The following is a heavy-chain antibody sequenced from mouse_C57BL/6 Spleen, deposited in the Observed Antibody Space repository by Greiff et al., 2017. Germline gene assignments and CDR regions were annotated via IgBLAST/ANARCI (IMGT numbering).Heavy chain of an antibody. J-gene: IGHJ3*01. Sequence: QVQLQQSGAELVRPGTSVKVFCKASGYAFTNYLIEWVKQRPGQGLEWIGVINPGSGGTNYNEKFKGKATLTADKSSSTAYMQLSSLTSEDSAVYFCARSGSSYRFAYWGQGTLVTVSA. V-gene: IGHV1-54*01. D-gene: IGHD1-1*01. CDR3: ARSGSSYRFAY. CDR1: GYAFTNYL. CDR2: INPGSGGT.